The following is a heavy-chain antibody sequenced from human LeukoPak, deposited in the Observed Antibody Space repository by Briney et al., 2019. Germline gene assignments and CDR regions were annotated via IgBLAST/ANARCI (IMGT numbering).Heavy chain of an antibody. J-gene: IGHJ4*02. Sequence: SGGSLRLSCVVSGISFSESYRTWIRQTPGKGLEWLAYISESGSDICYADSVKGRFTISRDNAKNSLYLQMNSLRAEDTAVYYCARARYSSSWYPPFDYWGQGTLVTVSS. CDR2: ISESGSDI. D-gene: IGHD6-13*01. CDR3: ARARYSSSWYPPFDY. V-gene: IGHV3-11*04. CDR1: GISFSESY.